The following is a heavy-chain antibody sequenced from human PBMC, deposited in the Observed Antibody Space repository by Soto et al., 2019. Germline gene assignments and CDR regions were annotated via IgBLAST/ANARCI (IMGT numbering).Heavy chain of an antibody. Sequence: GGSLRLSCAASGFTFSSYSMNWVRQAPGKGLEWVSSISSSSSYIYYADSVEGRFTISRDNAKNSLYLQMNSLRAEDTAVYYCARDRNVVTIFGVADFDYWGQGTLVTVSS. CDR2: ISSSSSYI. CDR3: ARDRNVVTIFGVADFDY. CDR1: GFTFSSYS. D-gene: IGHD3-3*01. J-gene: IGHJ4*02. V-gene: IGHV3-21*01.